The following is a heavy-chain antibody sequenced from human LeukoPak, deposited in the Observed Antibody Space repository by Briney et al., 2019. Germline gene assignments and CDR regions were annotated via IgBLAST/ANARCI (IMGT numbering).Heavy chain of an antibody. D-gene: IGHD1-26*01. CDR3: ARHRIVGATTHYYYMDV. V-gene: IGHV5-51*01. J-gene: IGHJ6*03. CDR2: IYPTNSDT. Sequence: GESLKISFKGFGFKFTNYFIGWVRQMPGKGLEWVGIIYPTNSDTRYSPSFQGQVTISADKSVSTAYLQWSSLKASDTAMYYCARHRIVGATTHYYYMDVWGKGTTVTVSS. CDR1: GFKFTNYF.